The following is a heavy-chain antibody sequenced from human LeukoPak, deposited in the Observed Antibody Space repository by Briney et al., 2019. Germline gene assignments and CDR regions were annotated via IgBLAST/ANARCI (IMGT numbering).Heavy chain of an antibody. CDR2: VYHSGST. CDR1: GGSISSSNW. D-gene: IGHD6-13*01. Sequence: SETLSLTCAVSGGSISSSNWWSWVRQPPGKGLEWIGEVYHSGSTNYNPSLKSRVTISVDKSKNQFSLKLSSVTAADTAAYYCARGAAAGLNWFDPWGQGTLVTVSS. CDR3: ARGAAAGLNWFDP. J-gene: IGHJ5*02. V-gene: IGHV4-4*02.